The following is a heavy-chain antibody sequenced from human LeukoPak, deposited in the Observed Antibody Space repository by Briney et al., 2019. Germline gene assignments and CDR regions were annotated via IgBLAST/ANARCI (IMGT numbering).Heavy chain of an antibody. CDR1: GGSFSGYY. V-gene: IGHV4-34*01. CDR3: ARVGTATDPGDH. D-gene: IGHD1-14*01. CDR2: INHSGST. Sequence: PSETLSLTCAVYGGSFSGYYWSWIRQPPGKGLEWIGEINHSGSTNYNPSLKSRVTISVDTSKNQFSLKLSSVTAADTAVYYCARVGTATDPGDHWGQGTLVTVSS. J-gene: IGHJ4*02.